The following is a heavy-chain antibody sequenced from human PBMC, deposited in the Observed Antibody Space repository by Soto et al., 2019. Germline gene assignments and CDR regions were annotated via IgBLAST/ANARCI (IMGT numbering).Heavy chain of an antibody. CDR1: GYTFTSSD. D-gene: IGHD6-19*01. J-gene: IGHJ4*02. V-gene: IGHV1-8*01. Sequence: QVQLVQSGAEVKKPGASVKVSCKASGYTFTSSDINWVRQATGQGLEWMGWMNPNNGNTGYAQEFQGRVTMTRDTSITTAYMELSSLTSYDTAIYYCATSGSGWYLYWGQGTLVTVSS. CDR3: ATSGSGWYLY. CDR2: MNPNNGNT.